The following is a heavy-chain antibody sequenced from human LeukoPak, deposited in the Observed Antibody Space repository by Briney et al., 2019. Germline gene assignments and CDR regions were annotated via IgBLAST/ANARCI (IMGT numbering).Heavy chain of an antibody. J-gene: IGHJ4*02. V-gene: IGHV4-59*08. CDR3: ARGYRELGY. CDR1: GGSISNHY. D-gene: IGHD1-26*01. CDR2: IYYSGST. Sequence: SETLSLTCTVAGGSISNHYWSWLRQPPGKGLEWIGYIYYSGSTKYNPSLKSRVTISVDTSKNQFSLNLYSVSVADTAVYYCARGYRELGYWGQGTLVTVSS.